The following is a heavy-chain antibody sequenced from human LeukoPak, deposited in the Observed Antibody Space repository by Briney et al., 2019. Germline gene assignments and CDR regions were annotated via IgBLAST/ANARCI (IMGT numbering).Heavy chain of an antibody. V-gene: IGHV1-18*01. CDR2: ISAYNGNT. J-gene: IGHJ3*02. Sequence: ASVKVSCKASGYTFTSYGISWVRQAPGQGLEWMGWISAYNGNTNYAQKLQGRVTMTTDTSTSTAYMELRSLRSDDTAVYYCARSHYDFWSGYPDASDIWGQGTMVTVSS. D-gene: IGHD3-3*01. CDR3: ARSHYDFWSGYPDASDI. CDR1: GYTFTSYG.